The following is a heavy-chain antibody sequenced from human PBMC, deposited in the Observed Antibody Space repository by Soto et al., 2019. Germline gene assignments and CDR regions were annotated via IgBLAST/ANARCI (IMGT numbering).Heavy chain of an antibody. CDR2: ISGSGGTT. D-gene: IGHD2-15*01. J-gene: IGHJ4*02. CDR3: AKDGGSVCSGGTCYFQAPDY. V-gene: IGHV3-23*01. Sequence: GSLRLSCVASGFTFENYAMSWVRQAPGKGLEWVSAISGSGGTTYYSDSVKGRFTISRDNSKNTLSVQMDSLRVEDTALYYCAKDGGSVCSGGTCYFQAPDYWGQGTLVTVSS. CDR1: GFTFENYA.